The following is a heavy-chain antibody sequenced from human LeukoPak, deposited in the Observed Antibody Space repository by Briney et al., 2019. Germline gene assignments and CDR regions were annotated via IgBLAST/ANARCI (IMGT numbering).Heavy chain of an antibody. CDR3: VKDWGRGWYRFDC. CDR1: GFTFSSYA. D-gene: IGHD6-19*01. J-gene: IGHJ4*02. Sequence: GGSLRLSCSASGFTFSSYALHWVRQAPGKGLESVSAISSNGGSTSYADSVKGRFTISRDDSKNTLYLQMSSLRAEDTAVYYCVKDWGRGWYRFDCWGQGTLVTVSS. V-gene: IGHV3-64D*09. CDR2: ISSNGGST.